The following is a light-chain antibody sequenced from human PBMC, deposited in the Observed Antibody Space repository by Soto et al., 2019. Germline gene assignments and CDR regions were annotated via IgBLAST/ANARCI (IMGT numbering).Light chain of an antibody. CDR2: GAS. Sequence: EIVLTQFPGALSLSPGERVTLSCRASQTVSNPYLAWYQQKSGQAPKFLIYGASNRATGSPDRFSGSGSGTAFTLTISRLEPEDFAVYYCQQYGALPATFGGGTKVEIK. V-gene: IGKV3-20*01. CDR3: QQYGALPAT. J-gene: IGKJ4*01. CDR1: QTVSNPY.